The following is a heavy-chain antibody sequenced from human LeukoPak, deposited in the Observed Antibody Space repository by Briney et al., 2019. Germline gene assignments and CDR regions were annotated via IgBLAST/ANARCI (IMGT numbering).Heavy chain of an antibody. J-gene: IGHJ5*02. Sequence: GGSLRLSCAASGFXFSSYSMNWVRQAPGKGLEWVSSISITSSYIYYADSVKGRFTISRDNAKNSLYLQMNSLRGEDTAVYYCARGSGMTGSTDWFDPWGQGSLVTVSS. V-gene: IGHV3-21*01. CDR2: ISITSSYI. D-gene: IGHD1-7*01. CDR3: ARGSGMTGSTDWFDP. CDR1: GFXFSSYS.